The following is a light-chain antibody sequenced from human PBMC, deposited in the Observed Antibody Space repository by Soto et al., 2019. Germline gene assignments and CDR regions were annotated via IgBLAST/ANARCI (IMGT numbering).Light chain of an antibody. V-gene: IGLV1-47*02. J-gene: IGLJ3*02. CDR2: NNN. CDR3: TTWDDRLMSGVV. CDR1: SSNIGANS. Sequence: QSALTQPPAASGAPGQRVIVSCSGSSSNIGANSVYWYQKLPGTAPKLLIYNNNQRPSGVPDRFSGSKSGTSASLAISGLRSEDEAYYYCTTWDDRLMSGVVFVGGTQLTVL.